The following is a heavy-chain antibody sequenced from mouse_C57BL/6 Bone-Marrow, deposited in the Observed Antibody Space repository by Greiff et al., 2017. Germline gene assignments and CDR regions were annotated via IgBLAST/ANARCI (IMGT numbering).Heavy chain of an antibody. CDR3: TRSGKMVTTILSYAMDY. D-gene: IGHD2-2*01. CDR2: IDPETGGT. J-gene: IGHJ4*01. Sequence: QVQLQQSGAELVRPGASVTLSCKASGYTFTDYEMHWVKQTPVHGLEWIGAIDPETGGTAYNQKFKGKAILTADKSSSTAYMELRSLTSEDSAVYYCTRSGKMVTTILSYAMDYWGQGTSVTVSS. CDR1: GYTFTDYE. V-gene: IGHV1-15*01.